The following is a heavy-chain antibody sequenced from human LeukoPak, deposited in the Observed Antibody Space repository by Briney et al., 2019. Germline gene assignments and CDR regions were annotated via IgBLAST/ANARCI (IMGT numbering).Heavy chain of an antibody. D-gene: IGHD6-13*01. J-gene: IGHJ1*01. CDR2: IHHSGST. CDR1: GYSISSGYY. CDR3: ARVAAGIGFFQH. Sequence: PSETLSLACIVSGYSISSGYYWGWIRQPPGKGLEWIGNIHHSGSTYYNPSLKSRVTISLDTSKDQLSLKLSSVTAADTAVYYCARVAAGIGFFQHWGQGTLVTVSS. V-gene: IGHV4-38-2*02.